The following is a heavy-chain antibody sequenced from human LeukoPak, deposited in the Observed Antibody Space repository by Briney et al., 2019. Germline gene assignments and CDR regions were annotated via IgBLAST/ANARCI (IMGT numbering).Heavy chain of an antibody. CDR2: INPSGGST. D-gene: IGHD1-26*01. V-gene: IGHV1-46*01. CDR1: GYTFASYY. CDR3: ARTVVGATFDP. J-gene: IGHJ5*02. Sequence: GASVKVSCKASGYTFASYYMHWVRQAPGQGLEWMGIINPSGGSTSYAQKFQGRVTMTRDTSTSTVYMELSSLRSEDTAVYYCARTVVGATFDPWGQGTLVTVSS.